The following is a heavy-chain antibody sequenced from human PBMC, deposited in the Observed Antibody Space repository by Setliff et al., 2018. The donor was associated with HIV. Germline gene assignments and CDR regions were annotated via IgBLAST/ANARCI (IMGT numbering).Heavy chain of an antibody. J-gene: IGHJ4*02. Sequence: GTLKISCAASGFTLDTYGVHWVRQAPGKGLDWLAFIRPDGIYKYYADSVQGRFTISRDNSKNTLYLQINSLRPDDTAIYYCAKDTPQGAAIDLWGQGTLVTV. CDR2: IRPDGIYK. CDR3: AKDTPQGAAIDL. V-gene: IGHV3-30*02. CDR1: GFTLDTYG. D-gene: IGHD3-16*01.